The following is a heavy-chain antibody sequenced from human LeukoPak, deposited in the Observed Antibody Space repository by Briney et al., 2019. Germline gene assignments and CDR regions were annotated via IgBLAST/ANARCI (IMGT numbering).Heavy chain of an antibody. CDR2: MNPNSGNT. CDR3: ARAGSSGYYS. Sequence: GSVTVSCKASGYTFTSYDINWVRQAPGQGLEWMGWMNPNSGNTGYAQKFQGRVTMTRNTSISTAYMELSSLRSEDTAVYYCARAGSSGYYSWGQGTLVTVSS. D-gene: IGHD3-22*01. V-gene: IGHV1-8*01. J-gene: IGHJ4*02. CDR1: GYTFTSYD.